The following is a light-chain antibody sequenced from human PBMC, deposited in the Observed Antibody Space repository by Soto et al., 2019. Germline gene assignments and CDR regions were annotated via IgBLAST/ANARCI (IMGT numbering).Light chain of an antibody. J-gene: IGLJ1*01. CDR3: SSYTTSGSYV. CDR1: SSDVGGFNY. Sequence: SGVVQPASVTGSPGHSITICCTGTSSDVGGFNYVSWYQQPPGYAPKLLIFDVYSQPSGISNRFSGSKSGNTASLTISGLQAEDEADYYCSSYTTSGSYVFGAGTKVTVL. CDR2: DVY. V-gene: IGLV2-14*01.